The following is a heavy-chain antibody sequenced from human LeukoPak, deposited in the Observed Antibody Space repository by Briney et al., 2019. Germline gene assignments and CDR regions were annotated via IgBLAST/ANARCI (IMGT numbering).Heavy chain of an antibody. CDR2: INPNSGGT. Sequence: GASVKVSCKASGYTFTGYYMHWVRQAPGQGLEWMGWINPNSGGTNYAQKFQGRVTMTRDTSISTAYMELSRLRSDDTAVYYRARELTVCGGDCYNPAFDYWGQGTLVTVSS. J-gene: IGHJ4*02. CDR1: GYTFTGYY. CDR3: ARELTVCGGDCYNPAFDY. V-gene: IGHV1-2*02. D-gene: IGHD2-21*02.